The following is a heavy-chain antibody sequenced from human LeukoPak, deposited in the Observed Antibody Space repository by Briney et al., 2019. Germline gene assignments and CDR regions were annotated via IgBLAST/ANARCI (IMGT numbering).Heavy chain of an antibody. D-gene: IGHD3-22*01. CDR2: IIPIFGTA. CDR3: ARDPSYYYDSSGSKAGFDY. J-gene: IGHJ4*02. CDR1: GGTFSSYA. V-gene: IGHV1-69*05. Sequence: SVKVSCKASGGTFSSYAISWVRQAPGQGLEWMGRIIPIFGTANYAQKFQGRVTITTDESTSTAYMELSSLRSEDTAVYYCARDPSYYYDSSGSKAGFDYWGQGTLVTVSS.